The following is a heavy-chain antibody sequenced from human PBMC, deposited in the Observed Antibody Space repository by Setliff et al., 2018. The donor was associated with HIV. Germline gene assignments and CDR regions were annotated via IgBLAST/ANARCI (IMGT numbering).Heavy chain of an antibody. CDR1: GYTFTTFG. CDR3: ARYGSDGFFDL. Sequence: ASVKVSCKAAGYTFTTFGLSWVRRAPGQRLEWMGWINTETGTPMYAQGFTRRFVFSLDTSISTAYLQIDSLNAEVTSVYYCARYGSDGFFDLWGRGTMVTVSS. J-gene: IGHJ2*01. V-gene: IGHV7-4-1*01. D-gene: IGHD4-17*01. CDR2: INTETGTP.